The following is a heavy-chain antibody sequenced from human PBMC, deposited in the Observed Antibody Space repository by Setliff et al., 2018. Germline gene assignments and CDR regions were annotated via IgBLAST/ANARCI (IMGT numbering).Heavy chain of an antibody. D-gene: IGHD3-16*01. Sequence: PSETLSLTCIVSGGSISSGGYYWTWIRQHPGKGLEWIGHIYYSGTTYYNPSLKSRVSMSVDTSKNHFSLKLTSVTATDTAVYYCARDRFDSAIDYWGQGTLVTVSS. CDR3: ARDRFDSAIDY. CDR1: GGSISSGGYY. J-gene: IGHJ4*02. V-gene: IGHV4-31*03. CDR2: IYYSGTT.